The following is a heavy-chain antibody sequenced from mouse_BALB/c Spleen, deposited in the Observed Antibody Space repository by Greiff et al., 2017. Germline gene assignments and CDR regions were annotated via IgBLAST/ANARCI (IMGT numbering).Heavy chain of an antibody. CDR1: GFNINDTY. CDR3: ASGLGPFAY. CDR2: IDPANGNT. V-gene: IGHV14-3*02. D-gene: IGHD4-1*01. J-gene: IGHJ3*01. Sequence: VQLQQSGAELVKPGASVKLSCTASGFNINDTYMHWVKQRPEQGLEWIGRIDPANGNTKYDPKFQGKATITADTSSNTAYLQLSSLTSEDTAVYYCASGLGPFAYGVKGTLVTVSA.